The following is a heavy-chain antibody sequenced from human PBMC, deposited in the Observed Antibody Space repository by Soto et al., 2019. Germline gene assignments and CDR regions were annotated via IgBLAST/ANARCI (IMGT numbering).Heavy chain of an antibody. J-gene: IGHJ4*02. CDR1: GFTFSSYA. Sequence: PGGSLRLSCAASGFTFSSYAMHWVRQAPGKGLEWVSSISSSSSYIYYADSVKGRFTISRDNAKNSLFLQMNSLRAEDTAVYYCARDYPAYYDILTGAGNFDYWGQGTLVTVSS. CDR2: ISSSSSYI. D-gene: IGHD3-9*01. V-gene: IGHV3-21*01. CDR3: ARDYPAYYDILTGAGNFDY.